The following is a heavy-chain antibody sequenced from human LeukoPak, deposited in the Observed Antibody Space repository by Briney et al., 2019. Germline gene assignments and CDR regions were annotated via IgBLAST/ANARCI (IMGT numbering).Heavy chain of an antibody. Sequence: GGSLRLSCAASGFTFSSYGMSWVCQAPGKGLEWVSAISGSGGSTYYADSVKGRFTISRDNSKNTLYLQMNSLRAEDTAVYYCAKDRGPAGSYYMVYWGQGTLVTVSS. V-gene: IGHV3-23*01. CDR2: ISGSGGST. CDR3: AKDRGPAGSYYMVY. CDR1: GFTFSSYG. J-gene: IGHJ4*02. D-gene: IGHD3-10*01.